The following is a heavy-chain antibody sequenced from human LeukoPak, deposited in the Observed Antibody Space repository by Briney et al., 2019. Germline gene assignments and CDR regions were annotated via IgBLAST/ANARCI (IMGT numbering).Heavy chain of an antibody. Sequence: PGGSLRLSCAASGFTFSSYGMHWVRQAPGKGLEWVAVISYDGNNKDYADSVKGRFTISRDNPMNTLYLQMNSLRAEDTAVYYCAKAFGEIERGYTYRLDYWGQGTLVTVSS. D-gene: IGHD5-18*01. CDR3: AKAFGEIERGYTYRLDY. CDR2: ISYDGNNK. V-gene: IGHV3-30*18. J-gene: IGHJ4*02. CDR1: GFTFSSYG.